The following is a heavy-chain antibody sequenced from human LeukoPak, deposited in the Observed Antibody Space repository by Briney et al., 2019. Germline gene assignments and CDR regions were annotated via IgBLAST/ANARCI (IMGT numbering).Heavy chain of an antibody. Sequence: GGSLTLSCAASGFTFSSYSMNWVRQAPGKGLEWVSSISSSSSYIYYADSVKGRFTISRDTAKNSLYLQMNSLRAEDTAVYYCAREGRSILRYFDWLLYWDYWGQGTLVTAPS. V-gene: IGHV3-21*01. CDR1: GFTFSSYS. CDR2: ISSSSSYI. D-gene: IGHD3-9*01. CDR3: AREGRSILRYFDWLLYWDY. J-gene: IGHJ4*02.